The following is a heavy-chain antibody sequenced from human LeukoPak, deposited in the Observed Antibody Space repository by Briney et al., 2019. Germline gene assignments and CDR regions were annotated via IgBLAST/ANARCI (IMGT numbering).Heavy chain of an antibody. CDR1: GFTFSSYS. Sequence: GGSLRLSCAASGFTFSSYSMNWVRHAPGKGLEWVSSISSSISYIYYADSVKGRFTISRDNAKNSLYLQMNSLRAEDTAVYYCARGTTGGYSPSHWGQGTLVTVSS. CDR3: ARGTTGGYSPSH. J-gene: IGHJ4*02. V-gene: IGHV3-21*01. CDR2: ISSSISYI. D-gene: IGHD5-12*01.